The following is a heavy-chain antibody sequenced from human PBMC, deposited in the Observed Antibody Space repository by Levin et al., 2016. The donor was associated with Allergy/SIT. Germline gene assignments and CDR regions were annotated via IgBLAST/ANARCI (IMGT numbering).Heavy chain of an antibody. J-gene: IGHJ4*02. CDR1: GGSFSDYY. V-gene: IGHV4-34*01. D-gene: IGHD2-15*01. Sequence: SETLSLTCAVYGGSFSDYYWSWIRQPPGKGLEWIGEINHSGSTNYNPSLKSRVTISVDTSKNQFSLKLSSVTAADTAVYYCARGLGQRRPVPSGYCTGGNCYGGYYFDYWGQGTPVTVSS. CDR3: ARGLGQRRPVPSGYCTGGNCYGGYYFDY. CDR2: INHSGST.